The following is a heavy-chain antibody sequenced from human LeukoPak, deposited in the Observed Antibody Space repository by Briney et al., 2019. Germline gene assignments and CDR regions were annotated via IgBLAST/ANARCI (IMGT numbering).Heavy chain of an antibody. Sequence: SVKVSCKASGGTFSSYAISWVRQAPGRGLEWMGGIIPIFGTANYAQKFQGRVTITADESTSTAYMELSSLRSEDTAVYYCASSYHPYSSSWAFDYWGQGALVSVSS. J-gene: IGHJ4*02. D-gene: IGHD6-13*01. CDR3: ASSYHPYSSSWAFDY. V-gene: IGHV1-69*13. CDR1: GGTFSSYA. CDR2: IIPIFGTA.